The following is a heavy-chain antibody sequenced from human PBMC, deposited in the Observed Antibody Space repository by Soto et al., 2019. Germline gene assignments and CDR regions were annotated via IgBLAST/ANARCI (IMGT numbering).Heavy chain of an antibody. D-gene: IGHD5-12*01. CDR1: GGSISSGGYS. CDR3: ARVSGGYEYLFDY. Sequence: SETLSLTCAVSGGSISSGGYSWSWIRQPPGKGLEWIGYIYHSGSTYYNPSLKSRVTISVDRSKNQFSLKLSSVTAADTAVYYCARVSGGYEYLFDYWGQGTLVTVSS. V-gene: IGHV4-30-2*01. CDR2: IYHSGST. J-gene: IGHJ4*02.